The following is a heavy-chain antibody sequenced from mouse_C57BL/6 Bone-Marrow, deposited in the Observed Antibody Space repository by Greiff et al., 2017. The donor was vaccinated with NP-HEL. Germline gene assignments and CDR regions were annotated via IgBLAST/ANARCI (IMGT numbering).Heavy chain of an antibody. Sequence: VQLKESGGDLVKPGGSLKLSCAASGFTFSSYGMSWVRQTPDKRLEWVATISSGGSYTYYPDSVKGRFTISRDNAKNTLYLQMSSLKSEDTAMYYCARRRAMDYWGQGTSVTVSS. V-gene: IGHV5-6*01. CDR2: ISSGGSYT. CDR1: GFTFSSYG. CDR3: ARRRAMDY. J-gene: IGHJ4*01.